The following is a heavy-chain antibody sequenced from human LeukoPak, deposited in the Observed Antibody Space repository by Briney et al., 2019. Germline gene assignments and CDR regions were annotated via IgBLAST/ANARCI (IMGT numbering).Heavy chain of an antibody. CDR1: GFSFSDVW. D-gene: IGHD4-17*01. CDR3: ARSKPYGPPPYYYYYYMDV. V-gene: IGHV3-15*05. J-gene: IGHJ6*03. Sequence: SGGSLRLSCAASGFSFSDVWMSWVRQAPGKGLEWVGRIKSKTAGGTTDFAAPLEGRFTISRDNAKNSLYLQMNSLRAEDTALYYCARSKPYGPPPYYYYYYMDVWGKGTTVTVSS. CDR2: IKSKTAGGTT.